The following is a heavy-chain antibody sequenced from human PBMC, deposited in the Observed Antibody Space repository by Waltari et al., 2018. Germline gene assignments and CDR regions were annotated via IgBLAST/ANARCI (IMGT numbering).Heavy chain of an antibody. V-gene: IGHV1-18*04. D-gene: IGHD4-17*01. CDR1: GYSFTRYG. Sequence: VQLVQSGAEVEKPGASVKVSCKSIGYSFTRYGISWVPQAPGQGLEWMRWVRTLKGYTEYGKKYQVRVTKATDTLMNTAYMEWRSLRPSDTAVYDSAGGARYGDYLPCDYWGQGTRVTVSS. CDR3: AGGARYGDYLPCDY. CDR2: VRTLKGYT. J-gene: IGHJ4*02.